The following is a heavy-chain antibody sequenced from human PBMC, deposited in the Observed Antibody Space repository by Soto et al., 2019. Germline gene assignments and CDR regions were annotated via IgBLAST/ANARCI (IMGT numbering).Heavy chain of an antibody. CDR2: ILYDGSNK. J-gene: IGHJ4*02. Sequence: QVQLVESGGDVVQPGRSLRLSCAASGXTFSNYGMHWARQAPGKGLEWVAAILYDGSNKYYADSVKGRFTISRDNSKNTLYLQMNSLXAXXXXXXXXXXXXXYFDYCGQGTLVTVSS. CDR1: GXTFSNYG. CDR3: XXXXXYFDY. V-gene: IGHV3-33*01.